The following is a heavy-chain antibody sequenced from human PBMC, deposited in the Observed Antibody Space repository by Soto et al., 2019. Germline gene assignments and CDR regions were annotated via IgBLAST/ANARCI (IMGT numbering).Heavy chain of an antibody. Sequence: GGSLRLSCAASGFTFSSYSMNWVRQAPGKGLEWVSSISSSSSYIYYADSVKGRFTISRDNAKNSLYLQMNSLRAEDTAVYYCARGSQVQVRWYVYYFDYWGQGTLVTVSS. CDR3: ARGSQVQVRWYVYYFDY. J-gene: IGHJ4*02. D-gene: IGHD2-15*01. CDR2: ISSSSSYI. V-gene: IGHV3-21*01. CDR1: GFTFSSYS.